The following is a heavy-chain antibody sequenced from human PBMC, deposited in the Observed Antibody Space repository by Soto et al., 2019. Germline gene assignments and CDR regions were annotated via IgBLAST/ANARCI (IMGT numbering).Heavy chain of an antibody. V-gene: IGHV2-5*02. CDR1: GFSLTTDGVG. CDR2: IYWDDDE. Sequence: QITLKESGPTLVKPTQTLTLTCDFSGFSLTTDGVGVGWVRQPPGGALEWLSLIYWDDDERYSPSLQTRLTITKDPSKNQVDLIMTNMAHVDTATYYCAHSRNLITEDAQVGDFDYWGQGILVTVSS. D-gene: IGHD3-10*01. J-gene: IGHJ4*02. CDR3: AHSRNLITEDAQVGDFDY.